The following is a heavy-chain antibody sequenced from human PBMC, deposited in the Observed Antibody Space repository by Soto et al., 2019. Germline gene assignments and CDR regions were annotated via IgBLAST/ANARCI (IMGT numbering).Heavy chain of an antibody. CDR3: ARAYLVYFATANWFDP. J-gene: IGHJ5*02. CDR2: IYYSGST. V-gene: IGHV4-31*01. CDR1: GGSISSGGYY. Sequence: QVQLQESGPGLVKPSQTLSLTCTVSGGSISSGGYYWSWIRQHPGKGLEWIGYIYYSGSTYYNPSLRSLVTISVDTSKNQFPLKLSSVTAADTAVYYCARAYLVYFATANWFDPWGQGTLVTVSS. D-gene: IGHD3-9*01.